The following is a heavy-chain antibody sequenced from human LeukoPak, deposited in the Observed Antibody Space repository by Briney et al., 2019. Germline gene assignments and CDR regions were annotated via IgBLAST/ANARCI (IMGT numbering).Heavy chain of an antibody. J-gene: IGHJ5*02. D-gene: IGHD5-12*01. CDR3: ARDGDPYSDYKNWFDP. Sequence: GGSLRLSCAASGFTFSSYGMYWVRQAPGKGLEWVAIIWYDGSNKCYADSVKGRFTISRDNSKNTLYLQMNSLRAEDTAVYYCARDGDPYSDYKNWFDPWGQGTLVTVSS. CDR1: GFTFSSYG. V-gene: IGHV3-33*01. CDR2: IWYDGSNK.